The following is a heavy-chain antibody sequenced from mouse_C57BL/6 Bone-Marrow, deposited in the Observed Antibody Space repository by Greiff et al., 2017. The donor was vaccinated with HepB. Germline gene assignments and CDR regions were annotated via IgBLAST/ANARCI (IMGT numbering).Heavy chain of an antibody. CDR3: ANSVVAPYYAMDY. CDR1: GFTFSSYG. J-gene: IGHJ4*01. V-gene: IGHV5-6*01. CDR2: ISSGGSYT. D-gene: IGHD1-1*01. Sequence: EVKVVESGGDLVKPGGSLKLSCAASGFTFSSYGMSWVRQTPDKRLEWVATISSGGSYTYYPDSVKGRFTISRDNAKNTLYLQMGSLKSEDTAMYYCANSVVAPYYAMDYWGQGTSVTVSS.